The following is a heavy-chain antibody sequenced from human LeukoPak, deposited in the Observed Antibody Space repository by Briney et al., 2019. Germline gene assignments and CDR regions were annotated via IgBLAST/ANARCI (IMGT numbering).Heavy chain of an antibody. D-gene: IGHD6-13*01. V-gene: IGHV4-61*01. CDR2: IYYSGST. CDR3: ARVDSSSWYSADY. Sequence: PSETLSLTCTVSGGSISSSSYYWSWIRQPPGKGLEWIGYIYYSGSTNYNPSLKSRVTISVDTSKNQFSLKLSSVTAADTAVYYCARVDSSSWYSADYWGQGTLVTVSS. J-gene: IGHJ4*02. CDR1: GGSISSSSYY.